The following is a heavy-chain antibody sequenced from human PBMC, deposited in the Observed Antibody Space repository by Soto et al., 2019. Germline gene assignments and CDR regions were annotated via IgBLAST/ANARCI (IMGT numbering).Heavy chain of an antibody. CDR2: IYYSGST. J-gene: IGHJ4*02. CDR1: GGSISSYY. Sequence: QVQLQESGPGLVKPSETLSLTCTVSGGSISSYYWSWIRQPPGKGLEWIGYIYYSGSTNYNPSRKSRVTISLDTTTNQLALKLRSVTAADTAVYYCARRYGYYFDYWGQGTLVTVSS. D-gene: IGHD4-17*01. V-gene: IGHV4-59*08. CDR3: ARRYGYYFDY.